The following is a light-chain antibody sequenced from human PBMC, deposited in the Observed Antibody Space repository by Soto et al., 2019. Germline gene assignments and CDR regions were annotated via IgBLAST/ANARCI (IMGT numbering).Light chain of an antibody. CDR3: QQYNNWPPWT. CDR2: GAS. V-gene: IGKV3-15*01. J-gene: IGKJ1*01. CDR1: QSVKSD. Sequence: EIVMTQSPAILSVSPGERATLSCRASQSVKSDLAWYQQKPGQAPRLLIYGASTRATAIPARFSGSGSGTDFTLTISSLQSEDFAVYYCQQYNNWPPWTFGQGTKVEIK.